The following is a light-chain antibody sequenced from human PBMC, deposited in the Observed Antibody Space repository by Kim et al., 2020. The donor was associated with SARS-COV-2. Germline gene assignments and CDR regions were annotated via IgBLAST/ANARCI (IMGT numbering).Light chain of an antibody. Sequence: SGTPGEKATLSCRASQSVSSKLAWYQQKPGQAPRLLISGASTRATGIPARFSGSGSGTEFTLTINSLQSEDFAVYYCQQYSNWKTFGQGTKVDIK. J-gene: IGKJ1*01. CDR1: QSVSSK. CDR2: GAS. CDR3: QQYSNWKT. V-gene: IGKV3-15*01.